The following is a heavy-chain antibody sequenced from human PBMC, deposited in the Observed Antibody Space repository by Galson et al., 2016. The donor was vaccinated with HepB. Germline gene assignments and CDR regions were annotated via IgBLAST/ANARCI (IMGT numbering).Heavy chain of an antibody. D-gene: IGHD6-19*01. CDR1: GFAFSTYA. J-gene: IGHJ4*02. V-gene: IGHV3-30-3*01. CDR3: ARPAGYSDGWDFDY. CDR2: LSYDATKE. Sequence: SLRLSCAASGFAFSTYAMHWVRQAPGKGLEWVAALSYDATKEVYADSVKGRLTISRDISKSTLYLQMNSLRSEDTAVYYCARPAGYSDGWDFDYWGQGTLVTVSS.